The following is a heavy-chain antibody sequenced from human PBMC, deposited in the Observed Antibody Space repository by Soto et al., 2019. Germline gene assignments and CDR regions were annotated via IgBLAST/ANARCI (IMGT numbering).Heavy chain of an antibody. Sequence: QVQLVQSGAEVKKPGSSVKVSCKASGGTFSSYAISWVRQAPGQGLEWMGGIIPIFGTANYAQKFQGRVTITADESTSTAYMELSSLRSKDTAVYYCARGKAAQYSSTWYRRYYFDYWGQGTLVTVSS. CDR2: IIPIFGTA. J-gene: IGHJ4*02. V-gene: IGHV1-69*01. CDR3: ARGKAAQYSSTWYRRYYFDY. CDR1: GGTFSSYA. D-gene: IGHD6-13*01.